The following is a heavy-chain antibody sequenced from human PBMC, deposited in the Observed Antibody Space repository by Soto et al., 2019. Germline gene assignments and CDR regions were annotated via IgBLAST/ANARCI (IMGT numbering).Heavy chain of an antibody. CDR1: GFSLDEYG. V-gene: IGHV3-20*04. CDR3: ARDHRWCYEYGDYGDS. J-gene: IGHJ5*01. D-gene: IGHD4-17*01. CDR2: MHRNGNST. Sequence: EVQLVESGGAVVRPGGSLRLACAVSGFSLDEYGMSWVRQAPGKGLEWVSGMHRNGNSTGYADSVKGRFTISRDDAKNSLYLQMNSLRAEDTAFYYCARDHRWCYEYGDYGDSWGHGTLVTVSS.